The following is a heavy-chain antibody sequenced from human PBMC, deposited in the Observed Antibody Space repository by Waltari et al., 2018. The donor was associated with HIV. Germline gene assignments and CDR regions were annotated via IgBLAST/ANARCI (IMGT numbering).Heavy chain of an antibody. CDR1: GLPFTNYW. CDR3: ARIGTFPHNYAIDF. D-gene: IGHD1-26*01. V-gene: IGHV3-7*01. Sequence: EVQLMESGGGLVQSGGSLRRTCAGSGLPFTNYWMSWVRQTPGKGLEWVAYIKDDGSEKYYMGSVKGRFTISRDNAKNSMFLQMNSLRAKDTAVYYCARIGTFPHNYAIDFWGQGTTVTVSS. J-gene: IGHJ6*02. CDR2: IKDDGSEK.